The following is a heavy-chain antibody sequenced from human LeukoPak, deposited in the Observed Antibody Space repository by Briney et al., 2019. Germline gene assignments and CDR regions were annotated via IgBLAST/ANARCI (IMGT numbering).Heavy chain of an antibody. D-gene: IGHD6-6*01. CDR1: AFTFSSYS. J-gene: IGHJ4*02. CDR3: ARGIVWYSSSSEFDY. Sequence: GGSLRLSCAASAFTFSSYSMNWVRQAPGKGLEWVSSISSSSSTIYYADSVKGRFTISRDNAKNSLYLQMNSLRDEDTAVYYCARGIVWYSSSSEFDYWGQGTLITVSS. CDR2: ISSSSSTI. V-gene: IGHV3-48*02.